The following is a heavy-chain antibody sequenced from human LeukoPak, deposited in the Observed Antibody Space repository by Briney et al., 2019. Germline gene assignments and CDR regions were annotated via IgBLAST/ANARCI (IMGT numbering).Heavy chain of an antibody. J-gene: IGHJ6*02. Sequence: GGSLGLSCAVFGFTFSSYAMSWVRQAPGKGLEWVSAISGSGGSTYYADSVKGRFTISRDNSKNTLYLQMNSLRAEDTAVYYCTNGELLLDYYYYGMDVWGQGTTVTVSS. CDR2: ISGSGGST. V-gene: IGHV3-23*01. D-gene: IGHD3-10*01. CDR3: TNGELLLDYYYYGMDV. CDR1: GFTFSSYA.